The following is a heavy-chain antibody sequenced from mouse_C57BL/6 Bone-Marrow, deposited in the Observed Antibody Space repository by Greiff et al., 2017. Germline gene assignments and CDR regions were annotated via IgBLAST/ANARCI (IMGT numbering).Heavy chain of an antibody. Sequence: VQLQESGAELMKPGASVKLSCKASGYTFTGYWIDWVNQRPGQGLEWIGEIFPGGGSTNYNEKFKGKATFTADTSSNTAYMQLSSLTNEDTAIYYCARSGSSYFDVWGTGTTVTVSS. D-gene: IGHD1-1*01. CDR2: IFPGGGST. V-gene: IGHV1-9*01. J-gene: IGHJ1*03. CDR3: ARSGSSYFDV. CDR1: GYTFTGYW.